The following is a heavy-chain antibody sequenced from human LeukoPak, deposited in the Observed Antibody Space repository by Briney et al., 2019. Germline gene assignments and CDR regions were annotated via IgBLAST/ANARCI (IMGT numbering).Heavy chain of an antibody. CDR2: IYYSGST. V-gene: IGHV4-59*01. Sequence: NPSETLSLTCTVSGGSISSYYWSWIRQPPGKGLEGIGDIYYSGSTNYNPSLKSRVTISVDTSKNQFSLKLSSVTAADTAVYYCARVIFGVVIPLANYYYYMDVWGKGTTVTVSS. CDR3: ARVIFGVVIPLANYYYYMDV. J-gene: IGHJ6*03. CDR1: GGSISSYY. D-gene: IGHD3-3*02.